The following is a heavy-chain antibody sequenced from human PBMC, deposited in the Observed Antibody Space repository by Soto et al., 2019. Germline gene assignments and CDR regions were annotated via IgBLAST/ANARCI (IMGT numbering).Heavy chain of an antibody. CDR1: GGSFSGYY. CDR3: ARWGLGGDYVNYYYYGMDV. J-gene: IGHJ6*02. Sequence: QVQLQQWGAGLLKPSETLSLTCAVYGGSFSGYYWSWIRQPPGKGLEWIGEINHSGSTNYNPSLTSRVTISVDTSKNQLSLKLSSVTAADTAVYYCARWGLGGDYVNYYYYGMDVWGQGTTVTVSS. D-gene: IGHD4-17*01. CDR2: INHSGST. V-gene: IGHV4-34*01.